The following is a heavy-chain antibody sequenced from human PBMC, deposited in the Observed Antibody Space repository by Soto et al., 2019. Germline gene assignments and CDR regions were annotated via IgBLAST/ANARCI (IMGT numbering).Heavy chain of an antibody. Sequence: GGSLRLSCAASGFTFSSYSMNWVRQAPGKGLEWVSSISSSSSYIYYADSVKGRFTISRDNAKNSLYLQMNSLRAEDTAVYYCARVRSIAARGHLDYWGQGTLVTVSS. CDR2: ISSSSSYI. V-gene: IGHV3-21*01. D-gene: IGHD6-6*01. J-gene: IGHJ4*02. CDR1: GFTFSSYS. CDR3: ARVRSIAARGHLDY.